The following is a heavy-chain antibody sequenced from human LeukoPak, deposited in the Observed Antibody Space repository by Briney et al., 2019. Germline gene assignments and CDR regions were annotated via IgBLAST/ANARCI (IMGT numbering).Heavy chain of an antibody. CDR1: GFTFSDYY. D-gene: IGHD3-22*01. V-gene: IGHV3-11*01. J-gene: IGHJ4*02. CDR3: ARDLYYDSSGSVGY. CDR2: ISSSGSTI. Sequence: GGSLRLSCAASGFTFSDYYMSWIRQAPGKGLEWVSYISSSGSTIYYADSLKGRFTISRDNAKNSLYLQTNSLRAEDTAVYYCARDLYYDSSGSVGYWGQGTLVTVSS.